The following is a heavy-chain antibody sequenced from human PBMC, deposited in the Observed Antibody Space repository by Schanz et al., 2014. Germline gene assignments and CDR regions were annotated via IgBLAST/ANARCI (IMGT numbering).Heavy chain of an antibody. CDR1: GFSFSSYS. CDR3: ARQRSYFYAMDV. CDR2: ISSGGTTI. J-gene: IGHJ6*02. Sequence: EVQLVESGGGLVQPGESLRLSCAVSGFSFSSYSMSWVRQAPGKGLEWIAYISSGGTTIYYADSVKGRFTISRDNAKSSLYLQMNSLRAEDTAVYYCARQRSYFYAMDVWGQGTTV. V-gene: IGHV3-48*01.